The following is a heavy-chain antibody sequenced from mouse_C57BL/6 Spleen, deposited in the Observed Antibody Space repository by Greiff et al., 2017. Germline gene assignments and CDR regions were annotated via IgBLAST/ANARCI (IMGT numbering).Heavy chain of an antibody. J-gene: IGHJ4*01. D-gene: IGHD3-2*02. V-gene: IGHV1-15*01. CDR2: IDPETGGT. Sequence: VQGVESGAELVRPGASVTLSCKASGYTFTDYEMHWVKQTPVHGLEWIGAIDPETGGTAYNQKFKGKAILTADKSSSTAYMELRSLTSEDSAVYYSTRDDSSGYVYYYAMDYWGQGTSVTVSS. CDR3: TRDDSSGYVYYYAMDY. CDR1: GYTFTDYE.